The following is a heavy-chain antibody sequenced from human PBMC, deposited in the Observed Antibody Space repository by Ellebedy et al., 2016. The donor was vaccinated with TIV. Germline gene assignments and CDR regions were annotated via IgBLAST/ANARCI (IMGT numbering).Heavy chain of an antibody. D-gene: IGHD6-19*01. CDR3: ARGRYNSGWWGAFDI. J-gene: IGHJ3*02. V-gene: IGHV3-21*05. CDR1: GFSFSSYT. Sequence: GESLKISCAASGFSFSSYTMNWVRQAPGKGLEWVSYIDKSSSDIYYADSVKGRFTISRDNAKNSLYLQMDSLRAEDTAMYYCARGRYNSGWWGAFDIWGQGTMVTVSS. CDR2: IDKSSSDI.